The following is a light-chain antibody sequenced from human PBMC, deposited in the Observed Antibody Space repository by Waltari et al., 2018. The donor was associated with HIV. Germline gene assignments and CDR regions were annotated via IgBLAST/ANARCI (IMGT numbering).Light chain of an antibody. V-gene: IGKV3-15*01. Sequence: ELLMTHSPATLSVSPGERATLSCRASQRVNSNLAWYQQKPGQTPRLLIYGTSTRATDIPARFSGSGSGTEFTLTISSLQSEEFAVYYCHHHINWRETFGQGTKGEIK. CDR2: GTS. J-gene: IGKJ1*01. CDR1: QRVNSN. CDR3: HHHINWRET.